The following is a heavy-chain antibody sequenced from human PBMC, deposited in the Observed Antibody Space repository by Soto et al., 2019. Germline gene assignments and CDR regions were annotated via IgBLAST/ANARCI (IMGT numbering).Heavy chain of an antibody. CDR2: INAGNGNT. CDR1: GYTFTSYS. V-gene: IGHV1-3*01. CDR3: AREALSGTTGVNAFDI. D-gene: IGHD1-7*01. Sequence: ASVKVSCKASGYTFTSYSMHWVRQAPGQRLEWMGWINAGNGNTKYSQKFQGRVTITRDTSASTAYMELSSLRSEDTAVYYCAREALSGTTGVNAFDIWGQGTMVTVSS. J-gene: IGHJ3*02.